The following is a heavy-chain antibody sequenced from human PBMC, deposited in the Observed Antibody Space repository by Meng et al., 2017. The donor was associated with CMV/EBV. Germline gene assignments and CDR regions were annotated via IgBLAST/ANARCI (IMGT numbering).Heavy chain of an antibody. V-gene: IGHV3-7*01. CDR1: GFTFSSYW. J-gene: IGHJ4*02. Sequence: GESLKISCAASGFTFSSYWMSWVRQAPGKGLEWVANIKQDGSEKYYVDSVKGRFTISRDNAKNSLYLQMNSLRAEDTAAYYCARDELYYYDSSGYKFDYWGQGTLVTVSS. CDR3: ARDELYYYDSSGYKFDY. CDR2: IKQDGSEK. D-gene: IGHD3-22*01.